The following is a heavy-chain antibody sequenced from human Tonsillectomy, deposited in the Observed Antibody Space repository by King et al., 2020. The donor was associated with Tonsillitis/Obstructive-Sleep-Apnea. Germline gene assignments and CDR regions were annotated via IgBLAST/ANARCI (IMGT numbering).Heavy chain of an antibody. J-gene: IGHJ5*02. V-gene: IGHV3-9*01. CDR2: ISWDSGSI. D-gene: IGHD6-13*01. Sequence: VQLVESGGGLVQPGRSLRLSCAASGFTFDDYAMHWVRQAPGKGLEWVSGISWDSGSIAYADSVKGRFTISRDNARNSLYLQMNSLRPEDTALYYCAKGAAATRYNCFDPWGQGTLVTVSS. CDR3: AKGAAATRYNCFDP. CDR1: GFTFDDYA.